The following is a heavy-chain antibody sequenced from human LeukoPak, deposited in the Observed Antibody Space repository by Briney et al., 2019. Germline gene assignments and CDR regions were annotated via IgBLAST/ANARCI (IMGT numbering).Heavy chain of an antibody. V-gene: IGHV1-69*01. Sequence: SVKVSCKASGGTFSSYTINWVRQAPGQGLEWMGGIIPVFGTANHVQKFQGRVTITADESTSTAYMELSSLRSEDTAVYYCASTGTTSYYYYYMDVWGKGTTVTVSS. D-gene: IGHD1-7*01. J-gene: IGHJ6*03. CDR1: GGTFSSYT. CDR3: ASTGTTSYYYYYMDV. CDR2: IIPVFGTA.